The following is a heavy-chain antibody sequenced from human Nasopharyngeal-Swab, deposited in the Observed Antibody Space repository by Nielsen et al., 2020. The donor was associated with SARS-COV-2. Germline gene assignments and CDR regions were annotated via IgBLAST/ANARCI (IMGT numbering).Heavy chain of an antibody. Sequence: SVKVSCKASGDAFSRFGISWVRQAPGQGLEWMGGIIPAFGTPTYAQDSAQDLQGRVTISADESTSTAYMELSSLRSGDTAVYYCARGKGTSYYYYYGVDVWGQGTTVTVSS. J-gene: IGHJ6*02. CDR1: GDAFSRFG. D-gene: IGHD1/OR15-1a*01. CDR3: ARGKGTSYYYYYGVDV. V-gene: IGHV1-69*13. CDR2: IIPAFGTP.